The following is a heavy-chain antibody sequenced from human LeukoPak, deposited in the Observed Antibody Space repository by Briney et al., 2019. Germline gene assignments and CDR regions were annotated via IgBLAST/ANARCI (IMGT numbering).Heavy chain of an antibody. Sequence: RPGGSLRLSCAASGFTFSSYAMSWVRQAPGKGLEWVAVIWYDGSNKYYADSVKGRFTISRDNSKNTLYLQMNSLRAEDTAVYYCARDPNSSGWSLVDYWGQGTLVTVSS. CDR1: GFTFSSYA. CDR2: IWYDGSNK. J-gene: IGHJ4*02. V-gene: IGHV3-33*08. D-gene: IGHD6-19*01. CDR3: ARDPNSSGWSLVDY.